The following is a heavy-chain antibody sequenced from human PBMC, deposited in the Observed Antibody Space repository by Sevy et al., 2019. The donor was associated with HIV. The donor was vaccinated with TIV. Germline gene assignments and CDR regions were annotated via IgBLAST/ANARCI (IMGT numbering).Heavy chain of an antibody. J-gene: IGHJ3*02. CDR3: VSDREYCSGGSCYSDAFDI. CDR2: ISSNGGST. D-gene: IGHD2-15*01. CDR1: GFTFSSYA. V-gene: IGHV3-64D*06. Sequence: GGSLRLSCSASGFTFSSYAMHWVRQAPGKGLEYVSAISSNGGSTYYADSVKGRFTISRDNSKNTLYLQMSSLRAEDTAVYYGVSDREYCSGGSCYSDAFDIWGQGTMVTVSS.